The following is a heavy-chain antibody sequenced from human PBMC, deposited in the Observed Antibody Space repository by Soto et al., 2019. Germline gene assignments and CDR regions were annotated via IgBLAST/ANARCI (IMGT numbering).Heavy chain of an antibody. V-gene: IGHV3-7*05. J-gene: IGHJ4*02. CDR1: GFTFTTYW. CDR3: ASRYLEYCSSASCSAPYDY. Sequence: PGGSLRLSCAASGFTFTTYWMSWVCQAPGKGLEWVANIKQDGSEKYYVDSVKGRFTISRDNTKKSLYLQMNSLRAEDTAVYYCASRYLEYCSSASCSAPYDYWGQGTLVTVSS. CDR2: IKQDGSEK. D-gene: IGHD2-2*01.